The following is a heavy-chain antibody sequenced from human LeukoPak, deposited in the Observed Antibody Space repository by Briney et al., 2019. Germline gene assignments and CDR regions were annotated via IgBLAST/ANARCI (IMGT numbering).Heavy chain of an antibody. CDR2: IRYDGSNE. J-gene: IGHJ4*02. CDR3: AKVRSPGITIFGVGDDY. V-gene: IGHV3-30*02. CDR1: GFTFRSYT. Sequence: SGGSLRLSCAASGFTFRSYTMHWVRQAPGKGLEWVAFIRYDGSNEFYAASVKGRLTISRDNSRNTLYLQMNSLRTEDTAVYYCAKVRSPGITIFGVGDDYWGQGTLVTVSS. D-gene: IGHD3-3*01.